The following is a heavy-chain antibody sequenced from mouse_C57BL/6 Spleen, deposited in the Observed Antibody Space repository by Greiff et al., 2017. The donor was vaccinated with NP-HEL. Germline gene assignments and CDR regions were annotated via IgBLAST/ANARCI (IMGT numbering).Heavy chain of an antibody. D-gene: IGHD1-1*01. V-gene: IGHV5-17*01. Sequence: EVQLVESGGGLVKPGGSLKLSCAASGFTFSDYGMHWVRQAPEKGLEWVAYISSGSSTIYYADTVKGRFTITRDNAKNTMFLQMTSLRSEDTAMYYCARGLLRSGYYFDYWGQGTTLTVSS. CDR2: ISSGSSTI. CDR1: GFTFSDYG. J-gene: IGHJ2*01. CDR3: ARGLLRSGYYFDY.